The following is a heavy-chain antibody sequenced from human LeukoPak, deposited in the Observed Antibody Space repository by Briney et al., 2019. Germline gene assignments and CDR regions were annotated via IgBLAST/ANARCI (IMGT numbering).Heavy chain of an antibody. CDR3: ARDPPVWIAAAGNYYYYGMDV. J-gene: IGHJ6*02. D-gene: IGHD6-13*01. CDR1: GGTFISYA. Sequence: ASVTVSFTASGGTFISYAISWVRQAPGQGGEWMGRIIPILGIANYAQKFQGRVTITADKSTSTAYMELSSLRSEDTAVYYCARDPPVWIAAAGNYYYYGMDVWGQGTTVTASS. CDR2: IIPILGIA. V-gene: IGHV1-69*04.